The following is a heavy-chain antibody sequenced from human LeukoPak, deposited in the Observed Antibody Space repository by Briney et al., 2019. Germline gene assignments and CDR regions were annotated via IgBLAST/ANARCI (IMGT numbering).Heavy chain of an antibody. CDR1: GGSFSGYY. CDR2: INHSGST. Sequence: SETLSLTCAVYGGSFSGYYWSWIRQPPGKGPEWIGEINHSGSTNYNPSLKSRVTISVDTSKNQFSLKLSSVTAADTAVYYCARSPEAAGVRFDYWGQGTLVTVSS. J-gene: IGHJ4*02. D-gene: IGHD6-13*01. V-gene: IGHV4-34*01. CDR3: ARSPEAAGVRFDY.